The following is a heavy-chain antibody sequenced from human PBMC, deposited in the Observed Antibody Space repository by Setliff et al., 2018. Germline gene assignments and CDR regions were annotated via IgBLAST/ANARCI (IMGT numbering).Heavy chain of an antibody. CDR1: GGSVSPYF. J-gene: IGHJ4*02. CDR2: INHSGST. Sequence: SETLSLTCTVSGGSVSPYFWGWIRQPPGKGLEWIAEINHSGSTNYNPSLKSRVTISVDTSKNQFSLNLSSVTAADTAVYFCARDNPIVGATDYWGQGILVTVSS. D-gene: IGHD1-26*01. V-gene: IGHV4-34*01. CDR3: ARDNPIVGATDY.